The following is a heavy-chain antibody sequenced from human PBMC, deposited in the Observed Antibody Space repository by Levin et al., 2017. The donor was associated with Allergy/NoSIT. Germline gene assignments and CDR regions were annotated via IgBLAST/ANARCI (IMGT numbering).Heavy chain of an antibody. Sequence: GGSLRLSCAASGFTFSSYWMSWVRQAPGKGLEWVANIKQDGSEKYYVDSVKGRFTISRDNAKNSLYLQMNSLRAEDTAVYYCARGRVIIPAGIPYYFDYWGQGTLVTVSS. V-gene: IGHV3-7*01. CDR1: GFTFSSYW. CDR2: IKQDGSEK. J-gene: IGHJ4*02. CDR3: ARGRVIIPAGIPYYFDY. D-gene: IGHD2-21*01.